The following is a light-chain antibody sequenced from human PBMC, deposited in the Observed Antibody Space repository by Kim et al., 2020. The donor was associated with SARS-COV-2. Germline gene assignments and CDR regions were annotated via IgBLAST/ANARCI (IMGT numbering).Light chain of an antibody. CDR1: QDINTW. J-gene: IGKJ1*01. V-gene: IGKV1-12*01. Sequence: IQLTQSPSSVSASVGDRVTITCRASQDINTWLGWYQQKPGKAPKLLIYGASNLQSGVPSRFSSSGSGTDFTLTISRLQPDDCATYYCQQANSIPPWTFGQGTKVDIK. CDR3: QQANSIPPWT. CDR2: GAS.